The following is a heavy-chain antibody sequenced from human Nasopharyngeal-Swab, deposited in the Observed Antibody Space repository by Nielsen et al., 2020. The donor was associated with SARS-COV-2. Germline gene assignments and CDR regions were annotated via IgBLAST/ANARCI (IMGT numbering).Heavy chain of an antibody. Sequence: SETLSLTCTVSGGSISSSSYYWGWTRQPPGKGLGWIGSIYYSGSTYYNPSLKRRVTISVDTSKNQFSLKLSSVTAADTAVYYCARLTVLLWFGEPTYMDVWGKGTTVTVSS. V-gene: IGHV4-39*01. CDR2: IYYSGST. J-gene: IGHJ6*03. D-gene: IGHD3-10*01. CDR1: GGSISSSSYY. CDR3: ARLTVLLWFGEPTYMDV.